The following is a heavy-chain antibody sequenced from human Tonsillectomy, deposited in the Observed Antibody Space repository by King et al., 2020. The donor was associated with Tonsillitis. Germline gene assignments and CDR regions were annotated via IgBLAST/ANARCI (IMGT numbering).Heavy chain of an antibody. Sequence: DVQLVESGGGLVQPGGSLRLYCAASGFTFSSYAMSLVRQAPGKGLEWVSAVSGRGGSTYDADSVKGRFTISRDNSKNTLHLQMNSLRAEDTAVYYCAKDVAVAGGVLYFDYWGQGTLVTVSS. J-gene: IGHJ4*02. V-gene: IGHV3-23*04. CDR1: GFTFSSYA. D-gene: IGHD6-19*01. CDR2: VSGRGGST. CDR3: AKDVAVAGGVLYFDY.